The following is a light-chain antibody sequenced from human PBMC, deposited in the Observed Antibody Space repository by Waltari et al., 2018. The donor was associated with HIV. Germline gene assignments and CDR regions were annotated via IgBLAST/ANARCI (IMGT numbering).Light chain of an antibody. CDR2: DVN. CDR3: KSYAGSNNPYV. CDR1: TSDVGGYRY. Sequence: QSVLTQPPSASGYPGQSVTISCTGTTSDVGGYRYVSWYQHHPGKAPKLIIYDVNKRPSGVPDRFSGSKSGNTASLTVSGLQADDEADYYCKSYAGSNNPYVFGTGTKVTV. J-gene: IGLJ1*01. V-gene: IGLV2-8*01.